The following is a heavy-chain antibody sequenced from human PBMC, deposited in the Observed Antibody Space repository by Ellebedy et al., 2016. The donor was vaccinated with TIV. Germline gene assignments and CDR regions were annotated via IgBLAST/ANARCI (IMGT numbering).Heavy chain of an antibody. CDR3: ARVMVAYSSDI. J-gene: IGHJ3*02. CDR1: GGSVSTYS. D-gene: IGHD2-15*01. V-gene: IGHV4-4*07. Sequence: MPSETLSLTCNVSGGSVSTYSSSWIRPLAGKGLEWIGRMFGSGSPIYNPSLKNRVSMSVDTSKNQLSLKLSSVTAADTAVYYCARVMVAYSSDIWGQGTRVTVSS. CDR2: MFGSGSP.